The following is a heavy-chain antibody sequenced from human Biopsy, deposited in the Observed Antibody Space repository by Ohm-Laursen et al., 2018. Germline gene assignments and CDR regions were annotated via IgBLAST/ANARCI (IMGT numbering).Heavy chain of an antibody. CDR3: ARRPYGGTRYWYFDL. CDR1: GGSVSSGGFY. Sequence: SDTLSLTCPVSGGSVSSGGFYWSWIRQHPGKGLEWIGYIYYSGTTYYNPSLKSLVTISVDTSKNQFSLKLNSVTAADTAVYYCARRPYGGTRYWYFDLWGRGTLVTVSS. D-gene: IGHD4-23*01. V-gene: IGHV4-31*01. J-gene: IGHJ2*01. CDR2: IYYSGTT.